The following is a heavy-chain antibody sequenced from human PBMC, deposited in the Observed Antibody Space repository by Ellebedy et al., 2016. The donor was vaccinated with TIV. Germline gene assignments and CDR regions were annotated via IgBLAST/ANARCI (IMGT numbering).Heavy chain of an antibody. CDR2: INGDGTTT. D-gene: IGHD6-13*01. CDR3: ARSADSSTWFEPDY. Sequence: PGGSLRLSCAVSGFTFSSYWMQWVRQAPGKGLVWVSGINGDGTTTTYADSVKGRFTVSRDNSKKMLYLQMNSLRSEDTAVYYCARSADSSTWFEPDYWGQGSLVTVSS. V-gene: IGHV3-74*03. CDR1: GFTFSSYW. J-gene: IGHJ4*02.